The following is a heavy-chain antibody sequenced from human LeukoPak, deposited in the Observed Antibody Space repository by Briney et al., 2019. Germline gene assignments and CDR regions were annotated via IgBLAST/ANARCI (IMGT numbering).Heavy chain of an antibody. J-gene: IGHJ4*02. V-gene: IGHV3-30-3*01. CDR3: ARDNEWRHGALDY. CDR2: MSYDGSNK. D-gene: IGHD1-1*01. Sequence: QPGGSLRLSCAASGFTFSSYAMHWVRQAPGKGLEWVAVMSYDGSNKYYAGSVKGRFTISRDNSKNTLYLQMNSLRAEDTAVYYCARDNEWRHGALDYWGQGTLVTVSS. CDR1: GFTFSSYA.